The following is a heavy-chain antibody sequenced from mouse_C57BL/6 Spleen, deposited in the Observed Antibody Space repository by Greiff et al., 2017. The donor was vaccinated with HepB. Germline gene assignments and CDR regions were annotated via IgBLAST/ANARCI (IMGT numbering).Heavy chain of an antibody. CDR3: ARGKYGNSFAY. CDR2: ISSGSSTI. J-gene: IGHJ3*01. Sequence: EVKLVESGGGLVKPGGSLKLSCAASGFTFSDYGMHWVRQAPEKGLEWVAYISSGSSTIYYADTVKGRFTISRDNAKNTLFLQMTSLRSEDTAMYYCARGKYGNSFAYWGQGTLVTVSA. CDR1: GFTFSDYG. D-gene: IGHD2-1*01. V-gene: IGHV5-17*01.